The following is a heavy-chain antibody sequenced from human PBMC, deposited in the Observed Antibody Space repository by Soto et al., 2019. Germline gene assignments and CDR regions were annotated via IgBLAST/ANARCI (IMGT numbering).Heavy chain of an antibody. V-gene: IGHV4-39*01. D-gene: IGHD3-3*01. Sequence: SETLSLTCTVSGGSISSSSYYWGWIRQPPGKGLEWIGSIYYSGSTYYNPSLKSRVTISVDTSKNQFSLKLSSVTAADTAVYYCARQIKRFLEWSHLTYNWFDPWGQGTLVTVSS. J-gene: IGHJ5*02. CDR2: IYYSGST. CDR3: ARQIKRFLEWSHLTYNWFDP. CDR1: GGSISSSSYY.